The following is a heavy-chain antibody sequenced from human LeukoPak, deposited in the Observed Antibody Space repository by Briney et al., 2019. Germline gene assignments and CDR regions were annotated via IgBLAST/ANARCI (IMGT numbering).Heavy chain of an antibody. CDR3: ARTTLNDYAKMPTYGMDV. Sequence: ASVKVSCKASGGTFSSYAISWVRQAPGQGLEWMGRIIPILGIANYAQKFQGRVTITADKSTSTAYMELSSLRSEDTAVYYCARTTLNDYAKMPTYGMDVWGRGTTVTVSS. CDR1: GGTFSSYA. V-gene: IGHV1-69*04. J-gene: IGHJ6*02. D-gene: IGHD4-17*01. CDR2: IIPILGIA.